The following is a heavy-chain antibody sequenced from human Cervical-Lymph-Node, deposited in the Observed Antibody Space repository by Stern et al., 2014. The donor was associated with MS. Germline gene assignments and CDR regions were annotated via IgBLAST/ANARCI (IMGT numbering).Heavy chain of an antibody. Sequence: QLQLQESGPGLVKPSETLSLTCTVSEASVNTSRNYWGWIRQSPGKGLEWIGSIYYDGRTYHSPPHKSRVTLSVDPSKDQFPLRRGAVPAADTAVYYCARHLSGVTVVRGVILTLGYFDYWGQGTLVAVSS. CDR2: IYYDGRT. D-gene: IGHD3-10*01. J-gene: IGHJ4*02. CDR3: ARHLSGVTVVRGVILTLGYFDY. CDR1: EASVNTSRNY. V-gene: IGHV4-39*01.